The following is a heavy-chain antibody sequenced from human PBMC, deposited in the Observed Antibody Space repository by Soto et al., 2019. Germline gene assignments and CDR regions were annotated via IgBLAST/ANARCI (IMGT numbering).Heavy chain of an antibody. D-gene: IGHD3-22*01. J-gene: IGHJ4*02. Sequence: GGSLRLSCAASGFIFSNYAMSWVRQAPGKGLEWVSGISGSGGSTFYADSVKGRFTISRDNSKNTVYLQMNSLRAEDTAVYYCAKDLMILVASFDYWGQGTLVTVSS. CDR3: AKDLMILVASFDY. CDR2: ISGSGGST. V-gene: IGHV3-23*01. CDR1: GFIFSNYA.